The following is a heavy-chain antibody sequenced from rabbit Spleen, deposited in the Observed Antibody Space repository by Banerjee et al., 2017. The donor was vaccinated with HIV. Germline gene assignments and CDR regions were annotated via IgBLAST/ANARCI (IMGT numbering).Heavy chain of an antibody. CDR3: ARGSATMTMVITGFYFTL. Sequence: QEQLEESGGGLVKPEGSLTLTCKASGFSFSDRDVMCWVRQAPGKGLELIACIVTTSGSTAYATWAKGRFTISRSTSLNTVTLQMTSLTAADTATYFCARGSATMTMVITGFYFTLWGQGTLVTVS. D-gene: IGHD2-1*01. V-gene: IGHV1S43*01. CDR1: GFSFSDRDV. J-gene: IGHJ4*01. CDR2: IVTTSGST.